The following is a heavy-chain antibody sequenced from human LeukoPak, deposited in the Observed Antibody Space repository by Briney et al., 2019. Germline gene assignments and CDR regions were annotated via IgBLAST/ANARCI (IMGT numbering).Heavy chain of an antibody. CDR1: GFTFSSYS. CDR3: AKYNSNTDAFDI. Sequence: GGSLRLSCAASGFTFSSYSMNWVRQAPGKGLEWVSSISSSSSYIYYADSVKGRFTISRDNAKNSLYLQMNSLRAEDTAVYYCAKYNSNTDAFDIWGQGTMVAVSS. J-gene: IGHJ3*02. V-gene: IGHV3-21*01. CDR2: ISSSSSYI. D-gene: IGHD1-1*01.